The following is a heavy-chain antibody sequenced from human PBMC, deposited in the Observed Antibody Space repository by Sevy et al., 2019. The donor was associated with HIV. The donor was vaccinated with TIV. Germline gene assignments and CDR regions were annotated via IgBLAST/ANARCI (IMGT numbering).Heavy chain of an antibody. CDR1: GGSISSYF. V-gene: IGHV4-59*01. D-gene: IGHD1-1*01. CDR3: ARDSTTRPRVLDY. J-gene: IGHJ4*02. CDR2: IYFTGNT. Sequence: SETLSLTCSVSGGSISSYFWTWVRQSPGKGLEWIGNIYFTGNTDYSPSLKSRVTLSLDTSKRQFSLTLKAVTAADTAIYFCARDSTTRPRVLDYWGQGTLVTVSS.